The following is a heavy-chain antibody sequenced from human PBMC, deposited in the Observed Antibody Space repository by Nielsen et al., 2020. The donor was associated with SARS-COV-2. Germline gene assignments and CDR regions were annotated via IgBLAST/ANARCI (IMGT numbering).Heavy chain of an antibody. V-gene: IGHV3-23*01. CDR2: ISGSGGST. D-gene: IGHD2-21*02. Sequence: GESLKISCAASGFTFSSYAMSWVRQAPGKGLEWVSAISGSGGSTYYADSVKGRFTISRDNSKNTLYLQMNSLRAEDTAVYYCAKDTSNCGGDCYSGADDAFDIWGQGTMVTVSS. J-gene: IGHJ3*02. CDR1: GFTFSSYA. CDR3: AKDTSNCGGDCYSGADDAFDI.